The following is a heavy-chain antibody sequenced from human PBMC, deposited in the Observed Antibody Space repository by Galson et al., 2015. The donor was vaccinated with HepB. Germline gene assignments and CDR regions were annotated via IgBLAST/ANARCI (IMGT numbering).Heavy chain of an antibody. V-gene: IGHV3-15*01. Sequence: SLRLSCAASGFTFSNAWMSWVRQAPGKGLEWVGRIKSKTDGGTTDYAAPVKGRFTISRDDSKNTLYLQMNSLKTEDTAVYYCTTVKSLVTPYYYYYYMDVWGKGTTVTVSS. CDR1: GFTFSNAW. J-gene: IGHJ6*03. D-gene: IGHD2-21*02. CDR3: TTVKSLVTPYYYYYYMDV. CDR2: IKSKTDGGTT.